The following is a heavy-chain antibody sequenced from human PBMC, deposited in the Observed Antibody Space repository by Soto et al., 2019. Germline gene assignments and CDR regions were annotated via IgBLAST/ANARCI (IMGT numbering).Heavy chain of an antibody. V-gene: IGHV3-13*01. CDR3: AREGRSSTWYDWYFDL. CDR1: GFTFSSSA. D-gene: IGHD6-13*01. J-gene: IGHJ2*01. Sequence: EEHLVESGGGLVQPGGSLRLSCAASGFTFSSSAMHWVRQVTGKGLEWVSAIGAGGDTYYPDSVKGRFTISRENAKNSLYLQMNSLRDEDTAVYFCAREGRSSTWYDWYFDLWGRGTLVTVSS. CDR2: IGAGGDT.